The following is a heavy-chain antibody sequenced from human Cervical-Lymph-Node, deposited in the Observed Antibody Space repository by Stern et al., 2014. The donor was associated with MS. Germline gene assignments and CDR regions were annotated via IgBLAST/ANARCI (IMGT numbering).Heavy chain of an antibody. CDR1: GLTLSLYG. Sequence: EVQLVESGGRLVQPGGSLRLSCAASGLTLSLYGMNWVRQAPGQGLEWVSYISSSSSTIYYADSVEGRVTISRDNAKNSLYLQMNSLRAEDTAVYYCARGYGYFDYWGQGTLVTVSS. D-gene: IGHD4-17*01. J-gene: IGHJ4*02. V-gene: IGHV3-48*01. CDR2: ISSSSSTI. CDR3: ARGYGYFDY.